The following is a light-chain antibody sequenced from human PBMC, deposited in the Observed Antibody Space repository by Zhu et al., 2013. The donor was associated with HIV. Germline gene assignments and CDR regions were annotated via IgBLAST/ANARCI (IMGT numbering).Light chain of an antibody. CDR3: QQYNSYPWT. CDR2: KAS. CDR1: QGISTW. V-gene: IGKV1-5*03. J-gene: IGKJ1*01. Sequence: DIQMTQSPSSVSASVGDRVTITCRASQGISTWLAWYQQKPGKAPKLLIYKASSLESGVPSRFSGSGSGTEFTLTISSLQPDDFATYYCQQYNSYPWTFGQGTKVEIK.